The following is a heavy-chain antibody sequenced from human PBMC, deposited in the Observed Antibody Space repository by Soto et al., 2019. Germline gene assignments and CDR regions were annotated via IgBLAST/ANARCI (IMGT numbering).Heavy chain of an antibody. CDR1: GGSISSDDYY. CDR2: IYYTGRT. Sequence: SETLSLTCTVSGGSISSDDYYWSWIRQPPGKGLEWIGYIYYTGRTSYNPSLKSRISISVGTSKNHFSLKLSSVSAADTAVYYCARELSNSPDYFDYWGQGTLVTVSS. V-gene: IGHV4-30-4*01. J-gene: IGHJ4*02. CDR3: ARELSNSPDYFDY. D-gene: IGHD6-6*01.